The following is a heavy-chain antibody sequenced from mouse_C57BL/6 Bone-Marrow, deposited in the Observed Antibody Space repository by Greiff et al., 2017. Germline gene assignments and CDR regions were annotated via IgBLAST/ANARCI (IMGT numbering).Heavy chain of an antibody. Sequence: QVQLQQPGAELVMPGASVKLSCKASGYTFTSYWMHWVKQRPGQGLEWIGEIDPSDSYTNYNQKFKGKSTLTVDKSSSTAYMQLSSLTSEDSAVYYCASWLLLWYFDVWGTGTTVTVSS. D-gene: IGHD2-3*01. V-gene: IGHV1-69*01. CDR1: GYTFTSYW. CDR2: IDPSDSYT. CDR3: ASWLLLWYFDV. J-gene: IGHJ1*03.